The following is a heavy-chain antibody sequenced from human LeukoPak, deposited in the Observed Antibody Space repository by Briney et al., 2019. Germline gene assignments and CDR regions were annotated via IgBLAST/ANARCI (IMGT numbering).Heavy chain of an antibody. D-gene: IGHD4-11*01. J-gene: IGHJ3*02. CDR3: ARLSSVDAFDI. CDR2: IYYSGST. V-gene: IGHV4-39*01. CDR1: GGSISSSSYY. Sequence: SETLSLTCTVSGGSISSSSYYWGWIRQPPGKGLEWIGSIYYSGSTYYNPSLKSRVTISVDTSKNQFSLKLSSVTAADTAVCYCARLSSVDAFDIWGQGTMVTVSS.